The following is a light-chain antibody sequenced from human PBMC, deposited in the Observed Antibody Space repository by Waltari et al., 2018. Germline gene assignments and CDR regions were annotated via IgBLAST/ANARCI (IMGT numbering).Light chain of an antibody. J-gene: IGLJ2*01. CDR2: KDN. CDR1: SGHLASNP. Sequence: NFMLTQPHSVSESPGKTVTISCTRSSGHLASNPAHWHQQRPGSSPTTVVYKDNERPSGVPDRFAGSIDSSSNSASLTISRLKSDDEADYYCQSYDDNHHVVFGGGTKLIVL. V-gene: IGLV6-57*01. CDR3: QSYDDNHHVV.